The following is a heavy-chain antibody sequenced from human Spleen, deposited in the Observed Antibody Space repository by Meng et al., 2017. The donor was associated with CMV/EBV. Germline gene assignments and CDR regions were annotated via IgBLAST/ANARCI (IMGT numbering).Heavy chain of an antibody. CDR3: AREEDSSGYNYYGMDV. CDR2: ISSDGSNK. D-gene: IGHD6-19*01. Sequence: SCKASGYTFTSYAIHWVRQAPGKGLEWVAVISSDGSNKYYADSVKGRFTISRDNSKNTLYLQMNSLRAEDTAVYYCAREEDSSGYNYYGMDVWGQGTTVTVSS. V-gene: IGHV3-30*04. J-gene: IGHJ6*02. CDR1: GYTFTSYA.